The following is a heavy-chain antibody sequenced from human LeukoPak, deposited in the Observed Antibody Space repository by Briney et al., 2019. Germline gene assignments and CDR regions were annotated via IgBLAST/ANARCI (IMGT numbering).Heavy chain of an antibody. CDR2: ISYDGSNK. D-gene: IGHD3-10*01. CDR1: GFTFSSYA. Sequence: PGGSLRLSCAASGFTFSSYAMHWVRQAPGKGLEWVAVISYDGSNKYYADSVKGRFTISRDNSKNTLYLQMNSLRAEDTAVYYCAKDEDGSGSSPFDYWGQGTLVTVSS. V-gene: IGHV3-30-3*01. J-gene: IGHJ4*02. CDR3: AKDEDGSGSSPFDY.